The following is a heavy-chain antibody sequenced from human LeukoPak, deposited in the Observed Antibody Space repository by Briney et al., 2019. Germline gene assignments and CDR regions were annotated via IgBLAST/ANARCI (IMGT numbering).Heavy chain of an antibody. J-gene: IGHJ4*02. V-gene: IGHV4-39*07. Sequence: SSETLSLTCTVSGGSISSSSYYWGWIRQPPGEGLEWIGSIYYSGSTYYNPSLKSRVTISVDTSKNQFSLKLSSVTAADTAVYYCARQYYDYVWGTHPYYFDYWGQGTLVTVSS. CDR1: GGSISSSSYY. CDR2: IYYSGST. D-gene: IGHD3-16*01. CDR3: ARQYYDYVWGTHPYYFDY.